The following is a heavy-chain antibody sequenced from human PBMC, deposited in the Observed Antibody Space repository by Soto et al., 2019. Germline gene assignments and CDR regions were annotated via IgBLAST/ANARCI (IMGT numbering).Heavy chain of an antibody. Sequence: EVQLVESGGGLVQPGGSLRLSCAASGFTFSSYWMSWVRQAPGKWLEWVANIKQDGSEKYYVDSVKGRFTISRDNAKNSLYLHMNSLRAEDTAVYYCARDRRYCSGDSCSPRPAGYYGMDVWGQGTTVTVSS. CDR3: ARDRRYCSGDSCSPRPAGYYGMDV. V-gene: IGHV3-7*01. D-gene: IGHD2-15*01. CDR1: GFTFSSYW. J-gene: IGHJ6*02. CDR2: IKQDGSEK.